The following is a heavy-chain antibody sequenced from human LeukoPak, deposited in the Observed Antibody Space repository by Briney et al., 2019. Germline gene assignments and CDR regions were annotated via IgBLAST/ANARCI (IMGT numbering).Heavy chain of an antibody. CDR1: GGTFSSYA. J-gene: IGHJ4*02. D-gene: IGHD3-22*01. V-gene: IGHV1-69*13. CDR2: IIPIFGTA. CDR3: ASNGYYDSSGYYSH. Sequence: ASVKVSCKASGGTFSSYAISWVRQAPGQGLEWMGGIIPIFGTANYAQKFQGRVTITADESTSTAYMELSSLRSEDTAVYYCASNGYYDSSGYYSHWGQGTLVTVSS.